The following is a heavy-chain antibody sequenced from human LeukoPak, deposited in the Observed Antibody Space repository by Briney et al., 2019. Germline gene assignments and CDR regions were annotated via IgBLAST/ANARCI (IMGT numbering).Heavy chain of an antibody. J-gene: IGHJ4*02. CDR3: ARGFIGIAAAGRKRGY. V-gene: IGHV3-30-3*01. CDR1: GFTFSSYA. D-gene: IGHD6-13*01. CDR2: ISYDGSNK. Sequence: GGSLRLSCAASGFTFSSYAMHWARQAPGKGLEWVAVISYDGSNKYYADSVKGRFTISRDNSKNTLYLQMNSLRAEDTAVYYCARGFIGIAAAGRKRGYWGQGTLVTVSS.